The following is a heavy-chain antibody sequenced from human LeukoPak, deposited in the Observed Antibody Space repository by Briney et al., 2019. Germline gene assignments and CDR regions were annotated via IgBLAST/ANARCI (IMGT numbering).Heavy chain of an antibody. D-gene: IGHD3-10*01. CDR3: ARVAPTTMVRGVIEYYFDY. J-gene: IGHJ4*02. CDR1: GGTFSSYA. CDR2: IIPIFGTA. V-gene: IGHV1-69*13. Sequence: GASVKVSCKASGGTFSSYAISWVRQAPGQGLEWMGGIIPIFGTANYAQKFQGRVTITADEPTSTAYVELSSLRSEDTAVYYCARVAPTTMVRGVIEYYFDYWGQGTLVTVSS.